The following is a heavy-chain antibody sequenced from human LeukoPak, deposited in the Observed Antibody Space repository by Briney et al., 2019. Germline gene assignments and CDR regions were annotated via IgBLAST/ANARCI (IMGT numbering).Heavy chain of an antibody. V-gene: IGHV4-59*12. CDR2: VYYSGST. CDR1: GGPINNYY. J-gene: IGHJ6*03. CDR3: ARTHCGGDCRGYYYSYYMDV. Sequence: SETLSLTCNVSGGPINNYYWGWLRQSPGKGLEWIASVYYSGSTSYNPSLKSRVTISVDTSKKQFSLKLTSVTAADTAVYYCARTHCGGDCRGYYYSYYMDVWGKGTTVTISS. D-gene: IGHD2-21*02.